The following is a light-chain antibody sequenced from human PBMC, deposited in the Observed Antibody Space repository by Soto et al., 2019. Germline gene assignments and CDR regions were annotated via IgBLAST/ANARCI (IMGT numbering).Light chain of an antibody. CDR2: DVS. J-gene: IGLJ2*01. Sequence: QSALTQPASVSGSPGQSITISCTGTSSDVGAYNYVSWYQQHPGKAPKLMIYDVSNRPSRVSNRFSGSKSDNTASRAISGLQAEDEADYYCSSFTSTNTHVVFGGGTKLTVL. CDR1: SSDVGAYNY. V-gene: IGLV2-14*03. CDR3: SSFTSTNTHVV.